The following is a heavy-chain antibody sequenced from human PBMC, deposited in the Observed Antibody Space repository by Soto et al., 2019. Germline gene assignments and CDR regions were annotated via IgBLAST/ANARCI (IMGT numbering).Heavy chain of an antibody. V-gene: IGHV4-59*01. D-gene: IGHD3-3*01. CDR1: GGSISSYY. CDR2: IYYSGST. CDR3: ARAYYDFWSGYYTPYYFDY. Sequence: SETLSLTCTVSGGSISSYYWSWIRQPPGKGLEWIGYIYYSGSTNYNPSLKSRVTISVDTSKNQFSLKLSSVTAADTAVYYCARAYYDFWSGYYTPYYFDYWSQGTLVTVSS. J-gene: IGHJ4*02.